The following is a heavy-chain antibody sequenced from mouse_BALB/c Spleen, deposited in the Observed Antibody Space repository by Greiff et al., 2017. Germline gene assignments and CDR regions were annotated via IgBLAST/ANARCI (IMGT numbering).Heavy chain of an antibody. CDR1: GFTFSSYG. J-gene: IGHJ2*01. V-gene: IGHV5-6-3*01. CDR2: INSNGGST. CDR3: ARDRHYYGSSYDFDY. Sequence: EVQVVESGGGLVQPGGSLTLSCAASGFTFSSYGMSWVRQTPDKRLELVATINSNGGSTYYPDSVKGRFTISRDNAKNTLYLQMSSLKSEDTAMYYCARDRHYYGSSYDFDYWGQGTTLTVSS. D-gene: IGHD1-1*01.